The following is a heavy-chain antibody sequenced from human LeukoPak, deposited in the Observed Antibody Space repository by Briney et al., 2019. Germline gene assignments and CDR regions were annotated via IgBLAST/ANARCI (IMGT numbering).Heavy chain of an antibody. CDR1: GYTFTSYA. V-gene: IGHV1-3*01. Sequence: ASVKVSCKASGYTFTSYAMHWVRQAPGQRLEWMGWINAGNGNTKYSQKFQGRATITRDTSASTAYMELSSLRSEDTAVYYCARKGYDSSGYYKSNYFDYWGQGTLVTVSS. CDR2: INAGNGNT. CDR3: ARKGYDSSGYYKSNYFDY. J-gene: IGHJ4*02. D-gene: IGHD3-22*01.